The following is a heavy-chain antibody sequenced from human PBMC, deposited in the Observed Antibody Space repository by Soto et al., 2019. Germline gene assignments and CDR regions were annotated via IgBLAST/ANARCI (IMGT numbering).Heavy chain of an antibody. Sequence: EGSLIRSCAASGFTFSDDYMRWVRQAPVKGLEWVSYTSSSGSTIYYADSVKGRFTISRDNAKNSLYLQMNSLRAEDTAVYYCARAPSITMVRGVPDAFDIWGQGTMVTVSS. D-gene: IGHD3-10*01. J-gene: IGHJ3*02. CDR1: GFTFSDDY. CDR3: ARAPSITMVRGVPDAFDI. V-gene: IGHV3-11*01. CDR2: TSSSGSTI.